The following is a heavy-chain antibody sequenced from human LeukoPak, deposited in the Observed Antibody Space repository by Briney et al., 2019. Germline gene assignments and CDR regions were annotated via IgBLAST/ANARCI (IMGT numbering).Heavy chain of an antibody. Sequence: KPSETLSLTCAVYGGSFSGYYWSWIRQPPGKGLEWIGEINHSGSTNYSPSLKSRVTISVDTSKNQFSLKLSSVTAADTAVYYCARRISKLYYFDYWGQGTLVTVSS. CDR1: GGSFSGYY. CDR2: INHSGST. J-gene: IGHJ4*02. CDR3: ARRISKLYYFDY. V-gene: IGHV4-34*01. D-gene: IGHD2-15*01.